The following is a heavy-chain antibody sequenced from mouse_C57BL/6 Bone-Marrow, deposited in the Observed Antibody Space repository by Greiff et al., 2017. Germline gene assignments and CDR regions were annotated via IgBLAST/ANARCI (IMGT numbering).Heavy chain of an antibody. V-gene: IGHV5-4*01. CDR1: GFTFSSYA. D-gene: IGHD2-4*01. J-gene: IGHJ3*01. Sequence: EVMLVESGGGLVKPGGSLKLSCAASGFTFSSYAMSWVRQTPEKRLEWVATISDGGSYTYYPDNVKGRFTISRDNAKNNLYLQMSQLKSEDTAMYYCAREDYDGAWFAYWGQGTLVTVSA. CDR3: AREDYDGAWFAY. CDR2: ISDGGSYT.